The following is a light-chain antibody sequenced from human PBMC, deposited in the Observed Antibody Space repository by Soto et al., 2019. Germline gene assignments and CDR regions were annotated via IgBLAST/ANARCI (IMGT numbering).Light chain of an antibody. CDR2: TNN. CDR3: SAWYDSLSGYV. Sequence: QSVLTQPPSASGTPGQRVTMSCFGSSSNIGSNYVYWYQQLPGAAPKLLIYTNNQRPSGVPDRFSGSKSGTSPSLAISGLRSQDEADYYCSAWYDSLSGYVFGTVPKVTDL. CDR1: SSNIGSNY. V-gene: IGLV1-47*01. J-gene: IGLJ1*01.